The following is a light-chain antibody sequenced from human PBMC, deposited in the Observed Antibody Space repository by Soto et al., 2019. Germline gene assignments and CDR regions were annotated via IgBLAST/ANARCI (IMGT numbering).Light chain of an antibody. CDR2: KAS. Sequence: DIQMAQSPSTLSASIGDRVTITCRASQSISSWLAWYQQKPGKAPKLLIFKASSLESGVPSRFSGSGSGTEFTLTISSLHPDDFATYYCQHYNSYSEAFGQGTKVDI. CDR1: QSISSW. J-gene: IGKJ1*01. CDR3: QHYNSYSEA. V-gene: IGKV1-5*03.